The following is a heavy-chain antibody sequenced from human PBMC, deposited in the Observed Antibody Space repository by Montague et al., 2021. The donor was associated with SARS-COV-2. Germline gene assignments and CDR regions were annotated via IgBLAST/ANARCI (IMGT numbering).Heavy chain of an antibody. V-gene: IGHV3-53*01. D-gene: IGHD5-12*01. CDR2: IKAGNT. CDR3: AKNGATSQPYYDY. J-gene: IGHJ4*02. Sequence: SLRLSCAASGFSVSDSYMSWVRQAPGKGPEWVSIIKAGNTYYTDXXKCRFTMSRDNSKHTLSLQMNSLRAEDTAVYYCAKNGATSQPYYDYWGQGTLVAVSS. CDR1: GFSVSDSY.